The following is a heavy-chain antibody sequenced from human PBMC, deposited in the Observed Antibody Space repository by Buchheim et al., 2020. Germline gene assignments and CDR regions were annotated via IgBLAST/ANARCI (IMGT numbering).Heavy chain of an antibody. D-gene: IGHD2-2*01. CDR2: ISGSGGST. Sequence: EVQLVESGGGLVQPGGSLRLSCAASGFTFSSYAMSWVRQAPGKGLEWVSAISGSGGSTYYADSVKGRFTISRDTSKNKMYLQMNSLRAEDTAVYYCAKGRSVGPAPRSGMDVWGQGTT. CDR1: GFTFSSYA. CDR3: AKGRSVGPAPRSGMDV. V-gene: IGHV3-23*04. J-gene: IGHJ6*02.